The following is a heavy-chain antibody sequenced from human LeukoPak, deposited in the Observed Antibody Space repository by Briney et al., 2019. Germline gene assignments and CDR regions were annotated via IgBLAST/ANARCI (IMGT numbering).Heavy chain of an antibody. Sequence: ASVKVSCKASGYTFTGYYMHWVRQAPGQGLEWMGWINPNSGGTNYAQKFQGRVTMTRDTSISTAYMELSRLRSDDTAVYYCASNYDSSGYYQNYFDYWGQGTLVTISS. CDR2: INPNSGGT. V-gene: IGHV1-2*02. CDR1: GYTFTGYY. CDR3: ASNYDSSGYYQNYFDY. J-gene: IGHJ4*02. D-gene: IGHD3-22*01.